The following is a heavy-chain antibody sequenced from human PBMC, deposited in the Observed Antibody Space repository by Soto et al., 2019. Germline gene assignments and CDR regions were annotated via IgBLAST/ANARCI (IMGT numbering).Heavy chain of an antibody. CDR1: GGSVSSGNYY. J-gene: IGHJ5*02. CDR3: ASAXYXXXXXXXXDX. V-gene: IGHV4-61*01. Sequence: PSETLSLTCTVSGGSVSSGNYYWSWIRQPPGKGMEWIGFIYYTGSSSYNPSLKSRVTMSLDKSNNQFSLKLTSVTAADTAVYDCASAXYXXXXXXXXDXXGQGTLXXXS. CDR2: IYYTGSS.